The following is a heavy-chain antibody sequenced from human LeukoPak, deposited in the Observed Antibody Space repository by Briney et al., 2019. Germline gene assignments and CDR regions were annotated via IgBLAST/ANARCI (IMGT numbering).Heavy chain of an antibody. J-gene: IGHJ4*02. CDR2: IYPGDSDT. Sequence: GESLQISCKVSGYSFSNYYIAWVRQMPGKGLELVGVIYPGDSDTTYSPPFQGQVTISADKSSSTASLHWNSLKASDTARYYCARHVDYYETGAPFDYWGQGTMVTVSS. CDR1: GYSFSNYY. CDR3: ARHVDYYETGAPFDY. V-gene: IGHV5-51*01. D-gene: IGHD3-22*01.